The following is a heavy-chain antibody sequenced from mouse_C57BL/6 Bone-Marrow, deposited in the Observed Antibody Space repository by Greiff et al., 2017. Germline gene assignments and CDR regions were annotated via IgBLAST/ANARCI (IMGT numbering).Heavy chain of an antibody. V-gene: IGHV1-74*01. CDR1: GYTFTSYW. Sequence: QVQLQQPGAELVKPGASVKVSCKASGYTFTSYWMHWVKQRPGQGLEWIGRIHPSDSDTNYNQKFKGKATLTVDKSSSTAYIQLSSLTSADSAVYYFAVYGIYYDYDGDYYAMDYWGQGTSVTVSS. J-gene: IGHJ4*01. CDR2: IHPSDSDT. CDR3: AVYGIYYDYDGDYYAMDY. D-gene: IGHD2-4*01.